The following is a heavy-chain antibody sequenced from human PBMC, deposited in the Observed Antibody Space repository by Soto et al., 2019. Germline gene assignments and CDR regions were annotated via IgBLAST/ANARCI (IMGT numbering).Heavy chain of an antibody. CDR3: ARSDHDSSGYYFIIDY. V-gene: IGHV1-69*12. Sequence: QVQLVQSGAEVKKPGSSVKVSCKASGGTFSSYAISWVRQAPGQGLEWMGGIIPIFGTANYAQKFQGRVTITADESRSTAYMELSSLSAEDTAVYYRARSDHDSSGYYFIIDYWGQGPLVTVPS. CDR1: GGTFSSYA. D-gene: IGHD3-22*01. J-gene: IGHJ4*02. CDR2: IIPIFGTA.